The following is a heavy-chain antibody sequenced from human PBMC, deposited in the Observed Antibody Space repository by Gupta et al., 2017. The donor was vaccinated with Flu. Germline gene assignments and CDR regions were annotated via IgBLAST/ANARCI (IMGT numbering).Heavy chain of an antibody. J-gene: IGHJ4*02. CDR3: ANGEIVVVPAAIPFDY. Sequence: EVQLLESGGGLVQPGGSLRLSCAASGFTFSSYAMSWVRQAPGKGLEWVAAISGSGGSTYYADSVKGRFTISRDNSKNTLYLQMNSLRAEDTDVYYCANGEIVVVPAAIPFDYWGQGTLVTVSS. D-gene: IGHD2-2*01. CDR1: GFTFSSYA. V-gene: IGHV3-23*01. CDR2: ISGSGGST.